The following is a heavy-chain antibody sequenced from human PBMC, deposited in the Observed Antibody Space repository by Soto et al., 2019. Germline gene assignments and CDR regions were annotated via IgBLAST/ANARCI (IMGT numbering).Heavy chain of an antibody. CDR3: AKGGTIFGVVIHGAFDI. D-gene: IGHD3-3*01. V-gene: IGHV1-46*03. Sequence: ASVKVSCKASGFSFSDYFMHWVRQAPGQGLEWMGIINPSGDSRNYAQKFQGRVTITRKTSTSTAYMELSSLRSEDTAVYYCAKGGTIFGVVIHGAFDIWGQGTMVTVSS. J-gene: IGHJ3*02. CDR1: GFSFSDYF. CDR2: INPSGDSR.